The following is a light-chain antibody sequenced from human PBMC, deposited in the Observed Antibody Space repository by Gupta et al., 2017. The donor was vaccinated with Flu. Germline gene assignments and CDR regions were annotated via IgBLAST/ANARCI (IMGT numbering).Light chain of an antibody. CDR2: DDR. J-gene: IGLJ2*01. V-gene: IGLV3-21*02. CDR3: KVWVSNSGDHVV. CDR1: NIGAKY. Sequence: SYVLTQPPSLSVAPGQTASITCEGNNIGAKYVHCYHQKPGQAPVPVSCDDRDRRWRFPLRVSGSNSGRRATLAISGVEAGDEADYDCKVWVSNSGDHVVFGGGTKLTVL.